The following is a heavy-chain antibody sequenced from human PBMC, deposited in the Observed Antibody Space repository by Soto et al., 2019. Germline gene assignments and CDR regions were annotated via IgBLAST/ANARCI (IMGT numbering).Heavy chain of an antibody. J-gene: IGHJ3*01. CDR2: IYSGGST. CDR3: ARDRGYR. Sequence: QLVESGGGLVQPGGSLRLSCAASGFSVSNNYMKWVRQAPGKGLEWVSLIYSGGSTYYGDSVKGRFTIYRDNSKNTLFLQMNRLRVEDTAVYYCARDRGYRWGQGTMVTVSS. D-gene: IGHD5-12*01. V-gene: IGHV3-66*01. CDR1: GFSVSNNY.